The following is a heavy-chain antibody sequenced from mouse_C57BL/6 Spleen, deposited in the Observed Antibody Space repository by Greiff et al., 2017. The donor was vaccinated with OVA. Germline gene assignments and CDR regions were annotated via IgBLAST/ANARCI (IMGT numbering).Heavy chain of an antibody. CDR3: ARGNGRASAWFAD. V-gene: IGHV1-64*01. Sequence: QVQLQQPGAELVKPGASVKLSCKASGYTFTSYWMHWVKQRPGQGLEWIGMIHPNSGSTNYNEKFKSKATLTVDKSSSTAYMQLSSLTSEDSAVYYWARGNGRASAWFADWGQGTLVTVSA. J-gene: IGHJ3*01. CDR2: IHPNSGST. CDR1: GYTFTSYW. D-gene: IGHD1-1*01.